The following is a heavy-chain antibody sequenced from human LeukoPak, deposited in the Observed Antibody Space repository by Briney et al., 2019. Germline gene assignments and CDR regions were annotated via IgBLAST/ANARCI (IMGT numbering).Heavy chain of an antibody. CDR3: ARGSIVGATFDYFDY. V-gene: IGHV1-18*01. CDR1: GYTFTSYG. D-gene: IGHD1-26*01. CDR2: ISAYNGNT. J-gene: IGHJ4*02. Sequence: ASVKVSCKASGYTFTSYGIIWVRQAPGQGLEWMGWISAYNGNTNYAQKFQGRVTMTRDTSISTAYMDLSRLRSDDTAVYYCARGSIVGATFDYFDYWGQGTLVTVSS.